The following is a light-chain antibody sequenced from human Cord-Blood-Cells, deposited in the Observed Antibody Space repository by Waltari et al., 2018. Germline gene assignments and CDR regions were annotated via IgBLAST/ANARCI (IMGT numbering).Light chain of an antibody. J-gene: IGKJ2*01. Sequence: DIQMTQSPSTLSASVGDRVTITCRASQRISSWLAWYQQKPGKAPKLLIYDASSLESGVPSRFIGSGSGTEFTLTISSLQPDDFATYYCQQYNSYSHTFGQGTKLEIK. CDR1: QRISSW. V-gene: IGKV1-5*01. CDR3: QQYNSYSHT. CDR2: DAS.